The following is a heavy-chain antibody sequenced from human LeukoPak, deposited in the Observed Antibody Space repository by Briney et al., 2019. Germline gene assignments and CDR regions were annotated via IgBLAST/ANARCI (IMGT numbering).Heavy chain of an antibody. V-gene: IGHV3-23*01. CDR1: GFTFSSYA. Sequence: PGGSLRLSCAASGFTFSSYAMSWVRQAPGKGLEWVSAISGSGGSTDYADSVKGRFTISRENSKNTLYLQRNSLRAEDTAVYYCAKDTSVYDSSGYYSAWGQGTLVTVSS. J-gene: IGHJ5*02. D-gene: IGHD3-22*01. CDR3: AKDTSVYDSSGYYSA. CDR2: ISGSGGST.